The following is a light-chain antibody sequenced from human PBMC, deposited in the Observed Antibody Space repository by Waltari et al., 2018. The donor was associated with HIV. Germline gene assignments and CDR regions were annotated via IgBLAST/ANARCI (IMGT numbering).Light chain of an antibody. J-gene: IGLJ3*02. CDR1: SNDVGGYNY. CDR3: ESYTSTSVWV. V-gene: IGLV2-14*03. Sequence: SAIPQPASVSGSPGQSITISCTGSSNDVGGYNYVSWYQQHPGKAPRLMIYDVSTRPSGVSDRFSGSKSGDTASLTISGLQPEDEADYYCESYTSTSVWVFGGGTRLTVL. CDR2: DVS.